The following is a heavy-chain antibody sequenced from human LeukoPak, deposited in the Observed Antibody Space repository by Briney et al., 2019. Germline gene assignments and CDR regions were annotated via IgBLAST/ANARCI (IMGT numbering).Heavy chain of an antibody. J-gene: IGHJ4*02. D-gene: IGHD6-19*01. Sequence: SETLSLTCAVYGGSFSGYYWSWIRQPPGKGLEWIGEINHSGSTNYNPSLKSRVTISVDTSKNQFSLKLSSVTAADTAVYYCATPLGIAVAGTNYWGQGTLVTVSS. CDR1: GGSFSGYY. CDR2: INHSGST. V-gene: IGHV4-34*01. CDR3: ATPLGIAVAGTNY.